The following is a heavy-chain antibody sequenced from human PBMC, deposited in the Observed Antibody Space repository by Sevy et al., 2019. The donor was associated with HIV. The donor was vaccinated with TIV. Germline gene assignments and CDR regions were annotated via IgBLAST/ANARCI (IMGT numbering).Heavy chain of an antibody. CDR1: GFIFSSYV. Sequence: GGSLRLSCAASGFIFSSYVMSCVRQAPGKGLEWVSTISGSGGSTYYADSVKGRFTISRDNSKNTLDLQMNSLRAEDTAVYYCEAIATAGRDYWGQGTLVTVSS. CDR3: EAIATAGRDY. D-gene: IGHD6-13*01. V-gene: IGHV3-23*01. CDR2: ISGSGGST. J-gene: IGHJ4*02.